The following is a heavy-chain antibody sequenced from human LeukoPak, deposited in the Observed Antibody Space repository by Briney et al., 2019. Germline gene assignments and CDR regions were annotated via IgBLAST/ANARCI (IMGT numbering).Heavy chain of an antibody. V-gene: IGHV3-30*18. Sequence: GGSLRLSCAASGFTFSNYGMHWVRQAPGKGLEWVALISYDGVNKYYADSVEGRFTISRDNSKNTLYLRMNSLRVEDTALYYCAKLRELVTYYYYYGLDVWGQGTTVTVSS. CDR3: AKLRELVTYYYYYGLDV. CDR1: GFTFSNYG. CDR2: ISYDGVNK. D-gene: IGHD1-1*01. J-gene: IGHJ6*02.